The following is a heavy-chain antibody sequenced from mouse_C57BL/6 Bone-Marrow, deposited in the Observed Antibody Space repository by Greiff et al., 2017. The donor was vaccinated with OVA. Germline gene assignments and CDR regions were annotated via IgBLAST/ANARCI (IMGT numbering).Heavy chain of an antibody. Sequence: EVQLQQSGAELVRPGASVKLSCTASGFNIKDDYMHWVKQRPEQGLEWIGWIDPENGDTEYASKFQGKATITADTSSNTAYLQLSSLTSEDTAVYYCTTIYYSNCAMDYWGQGTSVTVSS. V-gene: IGHV14-4*01. J-gene: IGHJ4*01. D-gene: IGHD2-5*01. CDR1: GFNIKDDY. CDR2: IDPENGDT. CDR3: TTIYYSNCAMDY.